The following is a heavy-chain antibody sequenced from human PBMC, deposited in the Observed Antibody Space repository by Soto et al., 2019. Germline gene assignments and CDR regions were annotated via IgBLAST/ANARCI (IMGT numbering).Heavy chain of an antibody. V-gene: IGHV4-4*07. Sequence: SETLSLTCTVSGASISGYYWIWIRKSAGKGLEWIGCIYATGTTDYNPSLKSRVMMSVDTSKKQFSLKLRSVTAADTAVYYCVRDGTKTLRDWFDPWGQGISVTVSS. CDR3: VRDGTKTLRDWFDP. CDR1: GASISGYY. CDR2: IYATGTT. D-gene: IGHD1-1*01. J-gene: IGHJ5*02.